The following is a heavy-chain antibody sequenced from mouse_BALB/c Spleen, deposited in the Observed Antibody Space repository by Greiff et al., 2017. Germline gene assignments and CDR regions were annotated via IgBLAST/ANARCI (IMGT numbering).Heavy chain of an antibody. CDR2: ISGGGSYT. Sequence: EVQVVESGGDLVKPGGSLKLSCAASGFTFSSYGMSWVRQTPDKRLEWVATISGGGSYTYYPDSVKGRFTISRDNAKNTLYLQMSSLKSEDTAMYYCARRRDYGSSYDWYFDVWGAGTTVTVSS. D-gene: IGHD1-1*01. CDR1: GFTFSSYG. V-gene: IGHV5-6*01. J-gene: IGHJ1*01. CDR3: ARRRDYGSSYDWYFDV.